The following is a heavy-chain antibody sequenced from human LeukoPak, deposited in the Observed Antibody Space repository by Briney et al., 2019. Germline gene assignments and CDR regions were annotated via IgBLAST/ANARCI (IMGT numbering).Heavy chain of an antibody. CDR3: ARKLDCGGGCYKTTLNWLDP. CDR2: ISAYNGNT. Sequence: ASVKVSCKASGYTFTSYGISWVRQAPGQGLEWMGWISAYNGNTNYAQKLQGRVTMTTDTSTSTAYMELRSLRSDDTAVYYCARKLDCGGGCYKTTLNWLDPWGQGTLVTVSS. D-gene: IGHD2-21*02. J-gene: IGHJ5*02. CDR1: GYTFTSYG. V-gene: IGHV1-18*01.